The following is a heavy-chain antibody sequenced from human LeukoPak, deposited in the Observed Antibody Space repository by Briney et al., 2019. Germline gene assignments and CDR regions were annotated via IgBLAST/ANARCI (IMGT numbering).Heavy chain of an antibody. D-gene: IGHD6-13*01. V-gene: IGHV3-23*01. J-gene: IGHJ4*02. CDR1: GFTFSSYA. CDR2: MSGNGGNT. Sequence: GALRLSCAASGFTFSSYAMSWVRQAPGKGLEWVSSMSGNGGNTYYADSVKGRFTISRDNSENTLYLQMNSLRPEDTAVYYCASSSSWTRFDYWGQGTLVTVSS. CDR3: ASSSSWTRFDY.